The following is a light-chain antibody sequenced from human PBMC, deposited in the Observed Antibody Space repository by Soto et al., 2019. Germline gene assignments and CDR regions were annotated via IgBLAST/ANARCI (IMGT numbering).Light chain of an antibody. CDR3: QQTISFPPT. CDR1: QAIDSW. J-gene: IGKJ1*01. Sequence: DIQMTQSPSSVSASVGDRVTITCRASQAIDSWLAWYQQKPGEAPKLLIFTGSLLHSGVPPRFSGSRSGTDFTLTICSLQPEDFATYYCQQTISFPPTFGQGTKV. V-gene: IGKV1-12*01. CDR2: TGS.